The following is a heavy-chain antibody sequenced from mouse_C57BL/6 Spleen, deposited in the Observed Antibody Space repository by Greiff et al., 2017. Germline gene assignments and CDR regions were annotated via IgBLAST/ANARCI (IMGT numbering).Heavy chain of an antibody. CDR2: IYPGSGST. J-gene: IGHJ4*01. CDR3: ARVGVIYDDYSGYAMDY. Sequence: VQLQQPGAELVKPGASVKMSCKASGYTFTSYWITWVKQRPGQGLEWIGDIYPGSGSTNYNEKFKGKATMTVDTSSSTAYMQLSSLTSEDSAVYYCARVGVIYDDYSGYAMDYWGQGTSVTVSS. D-gene: IGHD2-4*01. V-gene: IGHV1-55*01. CDR1: GYTFTSYW.